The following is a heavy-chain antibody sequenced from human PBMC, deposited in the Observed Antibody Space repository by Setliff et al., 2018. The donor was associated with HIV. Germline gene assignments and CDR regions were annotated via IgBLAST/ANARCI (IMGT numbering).Heavy chain of an antibody. CDR3: ASSLVATNYYYGMDV. CDR2: ISSSSSTI. J-gene: IGHJ6*02. CDR1: GFTLTSYS. D-gene: IGHD5-12*01. V-gene: IGHV3-48*01. Sequence: GGSLRLSCAASGFTLTSYSMTWVRQAPGKGLEWVSFISSSSSTIYYADSVKGRFTISRDNAKNSLDLQMNSLRAEDTAVYYCASSLVATNYYYGMDVWGQGT.